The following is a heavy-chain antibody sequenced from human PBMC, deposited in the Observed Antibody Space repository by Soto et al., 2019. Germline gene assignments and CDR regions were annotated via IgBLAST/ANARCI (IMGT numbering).Heavy chain of an antibody. J-gene: IGHJ4*02. CDR3: ARDRGGAVAGTDY. CDR2: FCYSGST. CDR1: GGSISSYY. Sequence: SETLSLTCTVSGGSISSYYWSWIRQPPGKGLEWIGYFCYSGSTSYNPSLKSRVTISVDTSKNQFSLKLSSVTAADTAVYYCARDRGGAVAGTDYWGQGTLVTVSS. D-gene: IGHD6-19*01. V-gene: IGHV4-59*01.